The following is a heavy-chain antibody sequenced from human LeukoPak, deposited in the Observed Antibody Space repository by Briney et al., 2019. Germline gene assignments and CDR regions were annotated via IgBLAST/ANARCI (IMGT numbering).Heavy chain of an antibody. V-gene: IGHV1-69*06. J-gene: IGHJ5*02. CDR2: IIPIFGTA. Sequence: SVKVSCKASGGTFSSYAISWVRQAPGQGLEWMGGIIPIFGTANYAQKFRGRVTITADKSTSTAYMELSSLRSEDTAVYYCARGSCSGGSCSTGYNWFDPWGQGTLVTVSS. CDR3: ARGSCSGGSCSTGYNWFDP. CDR1: GGTFSSYA. D-gene: IGHD2-15*01.